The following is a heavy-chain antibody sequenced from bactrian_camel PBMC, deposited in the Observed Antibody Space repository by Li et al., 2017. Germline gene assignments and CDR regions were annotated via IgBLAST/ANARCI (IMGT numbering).Heavy chain of an antibody. V-gene: IGHV3S40*01. J-gene: IGHJ4*01. CDR2: VNSGGGTA. Sequence: VQLVESGGGLVQPGGSLRLSCAASGFTSSSYDMIWVRQAPGKGLEWVSTVNSGGGTAYYTDSVKGRFTIARDNAKNTVYLQMSNLKPEDTAVYYCLRVYVYSWVDWGQGTQVTVS. CDR3: LRVYVYSWVD. D-gene: IGHD2*01. CDR1: GFTSSSYD.